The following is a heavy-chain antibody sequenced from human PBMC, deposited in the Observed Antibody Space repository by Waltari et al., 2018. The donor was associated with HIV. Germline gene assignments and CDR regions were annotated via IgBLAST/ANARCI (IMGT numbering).Heavy chain of an antibody. D-gene: IGHD2-8*01. CDR3: VKDVAVTHYGVYYSGLDV. V-gene: IGHV3-74*01. J-gene: IGHJ6*02. CDR2: IDNDGRLI. Sequence: LVESGGTTVQPGGSLRLSCTASGFVFGSHWLHWVRQSPGGGLFWVSRIDNDGRLIKYANSVKVRFTLSRDNTKNMLFLEMKSLRGEDSGIYYCVKDVAVTHYGVYYSGLDVWGQGTTVTVSS. CDR1: GFVFGSHW.